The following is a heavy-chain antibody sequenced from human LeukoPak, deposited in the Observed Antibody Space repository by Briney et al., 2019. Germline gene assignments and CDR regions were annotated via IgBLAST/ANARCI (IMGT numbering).Heavy chain of an antibody. Sequence: ASVKVSCKASGGTFSSYPISWVRQAPGQGLEWMGWISAYNGNTNYAQKLQGRVTMTTDTSTGTAYMELRSLRSDDTAVYYCARTGTGVMDVWGQGTTVTVSS. CDR2: ISAYNGNT. J-gene: IGHJ6*02. CDR3: ARTGTGVMDV. V-gene: IGHV1-18*01. CDR1: GGTFSSYP. D-gene: IGHD1-1*01.